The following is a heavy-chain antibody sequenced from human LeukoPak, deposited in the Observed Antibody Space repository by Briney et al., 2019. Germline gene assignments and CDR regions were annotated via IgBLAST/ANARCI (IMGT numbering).Heavy chain of an antibody. V-gene: IGHV3-66*01. J-gene: IGHJ6*02. CDR1: GFTVSSNY. CDR3: ARDSRFYGRSEYRRDLGIDV. CDR2: IYSGGST. Sequence: GGSLRLPCAASGFTVSSNYMSWVRQAPGKGLEWVSVIYSGGSTYYADSVKGRFTISRDNSKNTLYLQMNSLRAEDTAVYYCARDSRFYGRSEYRRDLGIDVWGQRTKVTVFS. D-gene: IGHD3-22*01.